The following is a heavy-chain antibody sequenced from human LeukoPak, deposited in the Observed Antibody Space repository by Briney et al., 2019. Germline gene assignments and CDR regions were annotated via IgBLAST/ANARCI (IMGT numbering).Heavy chain of an antibody. CDR3: ARSPGIAAADLDY. Sequence: SETLSLTCTVSGGSISSSSYYWGWIRQPPGKGLEWIGSIFCSGSTYYNPSLKSRVTVSLDTSKNQFSLKLSSVTAADTAVYYCARSPGIAAADLDYWGQGTLVTVSS. CDR1: GGSISSSSYY. V-gene: IGHV4-39*07. CDR2: IFCSGST. J-gene: IGHJ4*02. D-gene: IGHD6-13*01.